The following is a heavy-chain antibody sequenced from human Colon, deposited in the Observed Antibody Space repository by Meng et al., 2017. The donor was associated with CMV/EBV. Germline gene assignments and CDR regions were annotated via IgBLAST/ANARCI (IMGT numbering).Heavy chain of an antibody. V-gene: IGHV4-61*08. J-gene: IGHJ3*02. CDR3: ATDRECSSTSCYSWYAFDI. CDR2: IYDSGST. D-gene: IGHD2-2*01. Sequence: SETLSLTCTVSGGSISSGGSYWSWLRQHPGKGREWIGYIYDSGSTNYNPSLKSRVTISVDTSKTQFSLKLSSVTAADAVVYYSATDRECSSTSCYSWYAFDIWGQGTMVTVSS. CDR1: GGSISSGGSY.